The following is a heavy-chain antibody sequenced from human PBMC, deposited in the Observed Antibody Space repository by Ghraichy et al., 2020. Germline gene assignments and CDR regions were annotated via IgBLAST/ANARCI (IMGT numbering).Heavy chain of an antibody. CDR1: GGTFSSYA. D-gene: IGHD3-22*01. Sequence: SLKVSCKASGGTFSSYAISWVRQAPGQGLEWMGGIIPIFGTANYAQKFQGRVTITADESTSTAYMELSSLRSEDTAVYYCARIPVDSSGYDIPWSPRLPNWGQGTLVTVSS. V-gene: IGHV1-69*13. J-gene: IGHJ4*02. CDR3: ARIPVDSSGYDIPWSPRLPN. CDR2: IIPIFGTA.